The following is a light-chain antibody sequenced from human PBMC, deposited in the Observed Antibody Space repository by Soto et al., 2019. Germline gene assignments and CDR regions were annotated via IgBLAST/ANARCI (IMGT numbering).Light chain of an antibody. CDR2: GNS. CDR1: SSNIGAGYD. V-gene: IGLV1-40*01. CDR3: AAWDDSLSGVV. Sequence: QAVVTQPPSVSGAPGQRVTISCTGSSSNIGAGYDVHWYQQLPGTAPKLLIYGNSNRPSGVPDRFSGSKSGTSASLAITGLQAEDEADYYCAAWDDSLSGVVIGGGTKLTVL. J-gene: IGLJ2*01.